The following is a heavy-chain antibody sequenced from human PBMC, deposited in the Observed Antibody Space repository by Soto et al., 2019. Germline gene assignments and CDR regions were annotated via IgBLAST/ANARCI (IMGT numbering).Heavy chain of an antibody. CDR3: AHRPRASAGLFDL. V-gene: IGHV2-5*02. Sequence: QITLKESGPTLVKPTQTLTLTCTFSGFSLTTSAVGVGWIRQPPGKALEWLTVIYGDDDQRSSPYLRSRLTTSKHATKTRVVLRMNNMDPVGTATYYWAHRPRASAGLFDLWGQGTLVTVSS. J-gene: IGHJ4*02. CDR2: IYGDDDQ. CDR1: GFSLTTSAVG.